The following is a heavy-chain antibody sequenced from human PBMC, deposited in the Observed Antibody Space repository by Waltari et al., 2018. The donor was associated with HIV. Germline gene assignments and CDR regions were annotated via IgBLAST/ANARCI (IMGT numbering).Heavy chain of an antibody. CDR2: ISQSGTT. Sequence: QLQLQESGSGLVKPSQTLSLTCAVSGGSLSSGGYSWTWIRQPPGKGLEWIGYISQSGTTYYNPSLQSRVTISLDRSKNQFSLKLRSVTAADTAVYYCARDRLSVTTRGGYYYGLDVWGQGTTVTVSS. J-gene: IGHJ6*02. D-gene: IGHD4-17*01. CDR3: ARDRLSVTTRGGYYYGLDV. CDR1: GGSLSSGGYS. V-gene: IGHV4-30-2*01.